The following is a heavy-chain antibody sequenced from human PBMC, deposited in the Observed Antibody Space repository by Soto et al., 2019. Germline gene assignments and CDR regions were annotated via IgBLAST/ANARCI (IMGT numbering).Heavy chain of an antibody. J-gene: IGHJ5*01. CDR1: RFTFSDFA. D-gene: IGHD1-20*01. Sequence: DVQLLESGGGLVQPGGSLTLSCAASRFTFSDFAMSWVRQAPGKGLEWVSSIGGTGTDTHYADSVKGRFTISRDNSRNTLYLQIDSLRDEDTGVYYCAKDAVPYNGKWDWFDSWGQGTLVIVSS. CDR2: IGGTGTDT. CDR3: AKDAVPYNGKWDWFDS. V-gene: IGHV3-23*01.